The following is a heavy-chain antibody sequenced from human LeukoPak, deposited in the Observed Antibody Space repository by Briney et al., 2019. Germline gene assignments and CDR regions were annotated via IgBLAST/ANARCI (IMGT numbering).Heavy chain of an antibody. J-gene: IGHJ4*02. CDR3: AKDHRSYSSGWYPTGYFDY. CDR2: IYSGGST. Sequence: GGSLRLSCAASGFTVSSNYMSWVRQAPGKGLEWVSVIYSGGSTYYADSVKGRFTISRDNSKNTLYLQMNSLRAEDTAVYYCAKDHRSYSSGWYPTGYFDYWGQGTLVTVSS. CDR1: GFTVSSNY. D-gene: IGHD6-19*01. V-gene: IGHV3-66*01.